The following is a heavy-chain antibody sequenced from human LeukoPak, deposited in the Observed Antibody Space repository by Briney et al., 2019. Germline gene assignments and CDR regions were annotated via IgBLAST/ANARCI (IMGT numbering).Heavy chain of an antibody. Sequence: ASVKVSCKVSGYTFTSYGITWVRQAPGQGLEWMGWISAYNGNTNYAQKFQDRVTMTTDTSTSTAYMELRSLRSDDEAMYYCARVLGIQLWGSSDYWGQGTLVTVSS. CDR1: GYTFTSYG. CDR3: ARVLGIQLWGSSDY. CDR2: ISAYNGNT. D-gene: IGHD5-18*01. V-gene: IGHV1-18*01. J-gene: IGHJ4*02.